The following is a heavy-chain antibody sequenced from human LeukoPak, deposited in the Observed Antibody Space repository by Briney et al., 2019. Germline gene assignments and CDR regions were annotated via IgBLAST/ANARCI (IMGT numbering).Heavy chain of an antibody. CDR2: IWYDGSNK. V-gene: IGHV3-33*06. D-gene: IGHD3-9*01. CDR3: AEGFLTGYLYYFDY. Sequence: PGGSLRLSCAASGFTFSSYGMHWVRQAPGKGLEWVAVIWYDGSNKFYADSVKGRFTISRDNSKNTLYLQMNSLTAEDTAVYYCAEGFLTGYLYYFDYWGQGTLVTVSS. J-gene: IGHJ4*02. CDR1: GFTFSSYG.